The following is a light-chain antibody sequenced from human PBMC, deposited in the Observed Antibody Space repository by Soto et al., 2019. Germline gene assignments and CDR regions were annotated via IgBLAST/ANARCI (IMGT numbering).Light chain of an antibody. J-gene: IGKJ1*01. CDR1: QSITSSF. Sequence: EIVLTQSPGILSLSPGERASLSCGASQSITSSFLAWYQQKPGQAPRLLIYGASSRATGIPARFSGSGSGTDFTLTISRLEPEDFAVYYCHQYGSSPSTFGQGTKVDIK. CDR2: GAS. V-gene: IGKV3-20*01. CDR3: HQYGSSPST.